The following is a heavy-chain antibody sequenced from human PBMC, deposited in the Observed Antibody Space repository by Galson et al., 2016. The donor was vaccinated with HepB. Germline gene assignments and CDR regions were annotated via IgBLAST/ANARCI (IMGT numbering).Heavy chain of an antibody. CDR2: ITSSGGST. Sequence: SLRLSCAASTFTFSNYGMRWVRQAPGKGLEWVSSITSSGGSTYYADSVKGRFTISRDNSKNTVYLQMNNVRVEDTAVYYCARNKEVGLRTEWAYWGQGTLVTVSS. V-gene: IGHV3-23*01. CDR3: ARNKEVGLRTEWAY. CDR1: TFTFSNYG. J-gene: IGHJ4*02. D-gene: IGHD1-26*01.